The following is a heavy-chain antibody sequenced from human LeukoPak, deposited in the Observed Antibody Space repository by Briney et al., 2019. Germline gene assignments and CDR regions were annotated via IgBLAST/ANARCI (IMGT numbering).Heavy chain of an antibody. Sequence: SETLSLTCTVSGGSISSSSYYWGWIRQPPGKGLEWIGSIYYSGSTYYNPSLKSRVTISVDTSKNQFSLKLSSVTAADTAVYYCVEESAGTDYWGQGTLVTVSS. CDR3: VEESAGTDY. CDR1: GGSISSSSYY. CDR2: IYYSGST. V-gene: IGHV4-39*01. D-gene: IGHD6-19*01. J-gene: IGHJ4*02.